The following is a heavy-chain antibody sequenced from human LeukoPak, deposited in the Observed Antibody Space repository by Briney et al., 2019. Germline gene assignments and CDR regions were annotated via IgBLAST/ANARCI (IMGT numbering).Heavy chain of an antibody. CDR3: AKAVYYYDSSGLFDP. CDR1: GFTFDDYT. D-gene: IGHD3-22*01. Sequence: GGSLRLSCAASGFTFDDYTMHWVRQAPGKGLEWVSFISWDGGSTYYADSVKGRFTISRDNSKNSLYLQMNSLRTEDTALYYCAKAVYYYDSSGLFDPWGQGTLVTVSS. CDR2: ISWDGGST. J-gene: IGHJ5*02. V-gene: IGHV3-43*01.